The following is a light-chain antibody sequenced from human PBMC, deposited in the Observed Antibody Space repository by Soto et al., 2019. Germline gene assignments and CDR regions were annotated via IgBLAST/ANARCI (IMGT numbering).Light chain of an antibody. CDR2: NAV. V-gene: IGKV3-11*01. CDR1: QSVRSN. J-gene: IGKJ4*01. CDR3: QQRSNWPPVT. Sequence: EFVLTQSPGTLSVSPGERATLSCRASQSVRSNLAWYQQKPGQAPRLLIYNAVTRASGIPARFSGSGSGTDFTLAISSLEPEDFAVYYCQQRSNWPPVTFGGGTKVDIK.